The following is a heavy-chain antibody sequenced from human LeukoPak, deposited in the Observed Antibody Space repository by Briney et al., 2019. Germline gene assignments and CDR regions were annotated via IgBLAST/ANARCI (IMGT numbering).Heavy chain of an antibody. D-gene: IGHD3-10*01. J-gene: IGHJ6*02. V-gene: IGHV1-69*04. CDR1: GGTFSSYA. CDR3: ARVPGDYYYGMDV. CDR2: IIPILGIA. Sequence: SVKVSCKASGGTFSSYAISWVRQAPGQGLEWMGRIIPILGIANYAQKFQGRVTITADKSTSTAYMELSSLRSEDTAVYYCARVPGDYYYGMDVWGQGTTVTVSS.